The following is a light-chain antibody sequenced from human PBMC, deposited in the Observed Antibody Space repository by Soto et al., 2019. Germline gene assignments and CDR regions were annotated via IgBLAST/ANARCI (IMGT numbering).Light chain of an antibody. CDR1: QSVSSN. V-gene: IGKV3-15*01. J-gene: IGKJ2*01. CDR2: GAS. CDR3: EQYNEWPPYT. Sequence: EIVMTQSPATLSFLTGESVTLSCRASQSVSSNLAWYQQKPGQDPRLLIYGASTRATGIPARFSGSGSGTEFSLAISSLQSEDFAVYYCEQYNEWPPYTFGQGTKLEL.